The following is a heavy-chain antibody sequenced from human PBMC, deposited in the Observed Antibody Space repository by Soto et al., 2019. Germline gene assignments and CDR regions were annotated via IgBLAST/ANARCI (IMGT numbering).Heavy chain of an antibody. J-gene: IGHJ6*02. D-gene: IGHD3-9*01. CDR2: ISGSGGST. CDR1: GFTFSSYA. V-gene: IGHV3-23*01. CDR3: AKVSTGTTGILTGYYFYYYYYGMDV. Sequence: QPGGSLRLSCAASGFTFSSYAMSWVRQAPGKGLEWVSAISGSGGSTYYADSVKGRFTISRDNSKNTLYLQMNSLRAEDTAVYYCAKVSTGTTGILTGYYFYYYYYGMDVWGQGTTVTVSS.